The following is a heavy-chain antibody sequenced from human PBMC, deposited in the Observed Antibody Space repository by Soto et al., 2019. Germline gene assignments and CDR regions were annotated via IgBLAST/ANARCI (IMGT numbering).Heavy chain of an antibody. CDR1: GFTFSSYA. V-gene: IGHV3-23*01. Sequence: EVQLLESGGGLVQPGGSLRLSCAASGFTFSSYAMSWVRQAPGKGLEWVSAISGSGGSTYYADSVKGRFTISRDNSKNPLYLQMNSLRAEDTAVYYCAKDPSHSRGGWYERPRFDYWGQGTLVTVSS. CDR2: ISGSGGST. D-gene: IGHD6-19*01. J-gene: IGHJ4*02. CDR3: AKDPSHSRGGWYERPRFDY.